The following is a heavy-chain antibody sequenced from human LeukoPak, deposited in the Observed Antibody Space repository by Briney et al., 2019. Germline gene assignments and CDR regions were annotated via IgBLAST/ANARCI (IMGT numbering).Heavy chain of an antibody. D-gene: IGHD2-15*01. CDR1: GFTFSSYG. V-gene: IGHV3-30*18. CDR2: ISNDGRSI. Sequence: GGSLRLSCAASGFTFSSYGMHWVRQAPAKGLEWVAVISNDGRSIYYADSVKGRFTISRDNSKNTLYLQVNSLRAEDTAVYSCAKEACSGSCHSDYFDYWGLGTLVTVSS. CDR3: AKEACSGSCHSDYFDY. J-gene: IGHJ4*02.